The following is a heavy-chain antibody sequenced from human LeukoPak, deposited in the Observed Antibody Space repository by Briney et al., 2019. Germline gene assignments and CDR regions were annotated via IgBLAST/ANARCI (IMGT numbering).Heavy chain of an antibody. CDR3: ASWSSTRYYYYGMDV. Sequence: SETLSPTCTVSGGSVSSGSYYWSWIRQPPGKGLEWVGYIYYSGSTNYNPSLKSRVTISVDTSKNQFSLKLSSVTAADTAVYYCASWSSTRYYYYGMDVWGKGTTVTVSS. J-gene: IGHJ6*04. CDR2: IYYSGST. V-gene: IGHV4-61*01. D-gene: IGHD2-2*01. CDR1: GGSVSSGSYY.